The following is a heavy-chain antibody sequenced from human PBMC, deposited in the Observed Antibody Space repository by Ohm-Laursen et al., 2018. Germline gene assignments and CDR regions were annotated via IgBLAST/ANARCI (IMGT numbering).Heavy chain of an antibody. V-gene: IGHV1-2*02. CDR1: GDTFTGYY. Sequence: ASVKVSCKASGDTFTGYYMYWVRQAPGQGLEWMGRINPNSGGTNYAQKFQGRVTMTRDTSISTAYMELSGLRSEDTAEYYCTREASGDYGYFDLWGRGTLVTVSS. CDR3: TREASGDYGYFDL. J-gene: IGHJ2*01. CDR2: INPNSGGT. D-gene: IGHD4-17*01.